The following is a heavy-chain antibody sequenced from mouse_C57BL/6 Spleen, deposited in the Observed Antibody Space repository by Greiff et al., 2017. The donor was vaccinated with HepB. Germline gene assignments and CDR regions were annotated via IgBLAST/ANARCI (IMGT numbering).Heavy chain of an antibody. D-gene: IGHD3-2*02. CDR2: INPSTGGT. CDR3: ARWAAQANYAMDY. J-gene: IGHJ4*01. V-gene: IGHV1-42*01. Sequence: EVQLVESGPELVKPGASVKISCKASGYSFTGYYMNWVKQSPEKSLEWIGEINPSTGGTTYNQKFKAKATLTVDKSSSTAYMQLKSLTSEDSAVYYCARWAAQANYAMDYWGQGTSVTVSS. CDR1: GYSFTGYY.